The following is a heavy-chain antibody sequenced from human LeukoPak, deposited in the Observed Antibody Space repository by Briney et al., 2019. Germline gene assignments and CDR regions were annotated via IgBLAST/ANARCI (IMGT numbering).Heavy chain of an antibody. CDR3: XXXXYGSGTDFDN. V-gene: IGHV4-61*02. CDR1: GDSVSSPTYY. J-gene: IGHJ4*02. Sequence: SETLSLTCTVSGDSVSSPTYYWNWIRQSAGKGLEWIGRIHTTDRPNYNPSLRSRVSISSDTSKNQFSLRLTSLTAADTAMYXXXXXXYGSGTDFDNWGQGTLVTVSS. CDR2: IHTTDRP. D-gene: IGHD3-10*01.